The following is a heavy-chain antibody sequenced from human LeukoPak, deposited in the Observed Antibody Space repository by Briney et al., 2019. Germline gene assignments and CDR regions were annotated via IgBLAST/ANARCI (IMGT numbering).Heavy chain of an antibody. D-gene: IGHD3-10*01. J-gene: IGHJ4*02. CDR2: ISSSGSTI. CDR3: ARDSGGLVDY. Sequence: GGSLRLSCAASGFTFSSYEMNWVRQALGRGLEWVSYISSSGSTIYYADSVKGRFTISRDNAENSLYLQMNSLRAEDTAVYYCARDSGGLVDYWGQGTLVTVSS. V-gene: IGHV3-48*03. CDR1: GFTFSSYE.